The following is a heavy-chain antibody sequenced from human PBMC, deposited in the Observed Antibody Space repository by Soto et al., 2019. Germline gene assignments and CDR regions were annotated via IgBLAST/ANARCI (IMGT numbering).Heavy chain of an antibody. CDR1: GFTFSDYA. V-gene: IGHV3-30*18. Sequence: VQLVESGGGVVQPGRSLRLSCAASGFTFSDYAMHWVRQAPGKGLEWVAVVSHDGRNTHYYDSVKGRLTISRDSSKTTVSLEMTSLRAEDTAVYYCAKGGRQWLVTSDFNYWGQGALVTVSS. J-gene: IGHJ4*02. CDR3: AKGGRQWLVTSDFNY. D-gene: IGHD6-19*01. CDR2: VSHDGRNT.